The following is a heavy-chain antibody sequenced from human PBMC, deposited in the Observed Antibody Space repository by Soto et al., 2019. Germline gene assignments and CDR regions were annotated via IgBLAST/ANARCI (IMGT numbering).Heavy chain of an antibody. V-gene: IGHV3-64D*08. CDR1: GFTFSSYA. CDR3: VKDKGATIKKVGMDV. D-gene: IGHD5-12*01. CDR2: ISSNGGST. Sequence: GGSLRLSCAASGFTFSSYAMSWVRQAPGKGLEYVSGISSNGGSTYYEDSVKDRFSISRDNSKNTLYLQMSSLRVEDTAFYYCVKDKGATIKKVGMDVWGQGTTVTVSS. J-gene: IGHJ6*02.